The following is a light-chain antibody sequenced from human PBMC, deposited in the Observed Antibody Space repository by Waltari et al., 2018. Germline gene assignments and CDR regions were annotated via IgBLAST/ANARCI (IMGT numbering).Light chain of an antibody. Sequence: SYVLSQPPSVSVAPGQTARVTCGGNNIGSKSVHWDQQKPGQAPVLVIYRDSVRPSGIPERFSGSNSGNTDTLSISRVEAGDEADYYCQVWDNSSDHVVFGGGTTVTVL. J-gene: IGLJ3*02. CDR1: NIGSKS. CDR2: RDS. CDR3: QVWDNSSDHVV. V-gene: IGLV3-21*02.